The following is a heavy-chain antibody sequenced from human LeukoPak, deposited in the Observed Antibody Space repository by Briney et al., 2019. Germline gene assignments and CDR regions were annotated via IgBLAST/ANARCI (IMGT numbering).Heavy chain of an antibody. J-gene: IGHJ5*02. V-gene: IGHV1-2*04. CDR3: ARVGYCSGGSCYDWFDP. CDR2: INPNSGGT. D-gene: IGHD2-15*01. CDR1: GYTFTGYY. Sequence: ASVKVSCKASGYTFTGYYMHWVRQAPGQGLEWMGWINPNSGGTNYAQKFQGWVTMTRDTSISTAYMELSRLRSDDTAVYYCARVGYCSGGSCYDWFDPWGQGTLVTVSS.